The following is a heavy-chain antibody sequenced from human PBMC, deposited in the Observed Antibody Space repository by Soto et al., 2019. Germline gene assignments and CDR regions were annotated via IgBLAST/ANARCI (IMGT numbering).Heavy chain of an antibody. CDR1: GYIFTTSA. Sequence: QVQLVQSEAELKQPGASVKISCKASGYIFTTSAIHWVRQAPGQGLEWMGIVNPSGGTTTYAQKFQGRVTMTRDTYTTTVYMELSSLRFDDPAVYYCAREDQWLPDYWGKGTLVSVSS. CDR3: AREDQWLPDY. D-gene: IGHD6-19*01. V-gene: IGHV1-46*01. J-gene: IGHJ4*02. CDR2: VNPSGGTT.